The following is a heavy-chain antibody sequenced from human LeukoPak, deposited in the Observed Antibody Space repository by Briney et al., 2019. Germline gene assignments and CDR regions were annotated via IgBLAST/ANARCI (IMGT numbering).Heavy chain of an antibody. CDR1: GYTFTGYY. Sequence: ASVKVSCKASGYTFTGYYMHWVRQAPRQGLEWMGWINPNNDGTNYAQKFQGRVTMTRDTSINTAYMELSSLRSDDTAMYYCARGDSSSWYYFDYWGQGTLVTVSS. V-gene: IGHV1-2*02. D-gene: IGHD6-13*01. CDR2: INPNNDGT. CDR3: ARGDSSSWYYFDY. J-gene: IGHJ4*02.